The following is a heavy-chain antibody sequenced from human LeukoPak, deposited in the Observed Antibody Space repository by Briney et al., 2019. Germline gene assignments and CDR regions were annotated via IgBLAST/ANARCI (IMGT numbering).Heavy chain of an antibody. Sequence: GGSLRLSCAASGFTFSTYGMHWVRQAPGKGLEWVAVISYGGSNKYYADSVKGRFTISRDNSKSTLYLQMNSLRAEDTAVYYCAKASSQGPYYYDSSGVDFWGQGTLVTVSS. D-gene: IGHD3-22*01. V-gene: IGHV3-30*18. CDR3: AKASSQGPYYYDSSGVDF. CDR2: ISYGGSNK. CDR1: GFTFSTYG. J-gene: IGHJ4*02.